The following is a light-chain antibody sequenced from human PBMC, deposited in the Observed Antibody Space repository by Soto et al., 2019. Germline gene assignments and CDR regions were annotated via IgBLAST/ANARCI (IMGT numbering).Light chain of an antibody. Sequence: EILLTQSPGTLSLSPGEGATLSCRASPSVSSRSLAWYQQRPGQTPRLIIYGASNRATGIPDRFGGSVSGTDFTLTISRLEPEDFAVYYCQQYDTSSLTFGGGTRVEIK. CDR3: QQYDTSSLT. J-gene: IGKJ4*01. V-gene: IGKV3-20*01. CDR1: PSVSSRS. CDR2: GAS.